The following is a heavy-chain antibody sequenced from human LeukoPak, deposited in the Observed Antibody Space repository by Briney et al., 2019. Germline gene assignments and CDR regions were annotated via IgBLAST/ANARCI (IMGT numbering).Heavy chain of an antibody. V-gene: IGHV3-7*01. Sequence: GGSLRLSCAASGFTFTNNFMSWVRQVPGKGLEWVANIKQDGSETTYGDSVRGRFTIFRDNAKDSVYLQMNSLRAEDSATYYCVREGFYFFDFWGQGTLVTVSS. CDR2: IKQDGSET. CDR1: GFTFTNNF. CDR3: VREGFYFFDF. J-gene: IGHJ4*01.